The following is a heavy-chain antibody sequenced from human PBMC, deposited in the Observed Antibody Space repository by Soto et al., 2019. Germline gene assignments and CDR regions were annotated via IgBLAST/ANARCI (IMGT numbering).Heavy chain of an antibody. D-gene: IGHD3-16*02. CDR2: IYYSGST. V-gene: IGHV4-59*01. J-gene: IGHJ4*02. CDR3: GRVDWGSYRTFDY. CDR1: GGSISSYY. Sequence: SETLSLTCTVSGGSISSYYWSWIRQPPGKGLEWIGYIYYSGSTNYNPSLKSRVTISVDTSKNQFSLKLSSVTAADTAVYYCGRVDWGSYRTFDYWGQGTLVTVSS.